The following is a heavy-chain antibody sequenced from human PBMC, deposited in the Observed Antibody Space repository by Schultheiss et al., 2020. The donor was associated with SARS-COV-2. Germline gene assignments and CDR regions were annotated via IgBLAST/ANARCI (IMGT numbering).Heavy chain of an antibody. J-gene: IGHJ6*02. V-gene: IGHV5-51*01. CDR2: IYPSDSDT. Sequence: GESLKISCKGSGYRFTSNWIGWMRQMPGKGLEWMGLIYPSDSDTRYSPSFEGQVTISADKSINTAYLQWSSLKASDTAMYYCARTLRLDIVVVPAVDGMDVWGQGTTVTVSS. CDR3: ARTLRLDIVVVPAVDGMDV. D-gene: IGHD2-2*01. CDR1: GYRFTSNW.